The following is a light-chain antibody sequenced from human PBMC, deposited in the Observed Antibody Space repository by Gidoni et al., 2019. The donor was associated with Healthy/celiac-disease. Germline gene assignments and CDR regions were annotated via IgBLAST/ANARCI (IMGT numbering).Light chain of an antibody. J-gene: IGKJ1*01. CDR2: AAS. CDR1: QGIRND. Sequence: DIQLTQSPSSLSASVGDRVTITCRPRQGIRNDLGWDQQKPGKAPKRLIYAASSLQSGVPSRFSGRGSGTEFTFTISSLQPEDFATYYWLQHNSYPWTFGQGTKVEIK. V-gene: IGKV1-17*01. CDR3: LQHNSYPWT.